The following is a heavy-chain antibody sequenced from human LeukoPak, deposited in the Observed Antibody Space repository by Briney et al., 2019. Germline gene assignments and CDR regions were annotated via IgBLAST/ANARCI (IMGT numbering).Heavy chain of an antibody. V-gene: IGHV3-48*03. CDR1: GFTFSSYE. CDR3: AKVASSGWYRASVDY. J-gene: IGHJ4*02. CDR2: ISSSGSTI. D-gene: IGHD6-19*01. Sequence: GGSLRFSCAASGFTFSSYEMNWVRQAPGKGLEWVSYISSSGSTIYYADSVKGRFTISRDNSKNTLYLQMNSLRAEDTAVYYCAKVASSGWYRASVDYWGQGTLVTVSS.